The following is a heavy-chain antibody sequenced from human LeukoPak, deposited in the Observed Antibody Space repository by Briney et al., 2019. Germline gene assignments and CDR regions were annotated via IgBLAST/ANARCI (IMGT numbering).Heavy chain of an antibody. CDR2: FDPEDGET. CDR3: ATEYMVVAAAGMLDDAFDI. D-gene: IGHD6-13*01. Sequence: RASVKASCKVSGYTLTELSMHWVRQAPGKGLEWMGGFDPEDGETIYAQKFQGRVTMTEDTSTDTAYMELSSLRSEDTAVYYCATEYMVVAAAGMLDDAFDIWGQGTMVTVSS. V-gene: IGHV1-24*01. CDR1: GYTLTELS. J-gene: IGHJ3*02.